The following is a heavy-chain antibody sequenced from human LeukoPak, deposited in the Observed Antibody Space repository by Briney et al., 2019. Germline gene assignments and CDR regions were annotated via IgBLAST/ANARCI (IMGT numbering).Heavy chain of an antibody. Sequence: GGSLRLSCAASGFTFSDYYMSWIRQAPGKGLEWVSYISSSGSIIYYADSVKGRFTISRDNAKKSLYLQMNSLRAEDTAVYYCARLIGLGEVSPYFDYWGQGILVTVSS. D-gene: IGHD3-16*02. J-gene: IGHJ4*02. V-gene: IGHV3-11*01. CDR2: ISSSGSII. CDR3: ARLIGLGEVSPYFDY. CDR1: GFTFSDYY.